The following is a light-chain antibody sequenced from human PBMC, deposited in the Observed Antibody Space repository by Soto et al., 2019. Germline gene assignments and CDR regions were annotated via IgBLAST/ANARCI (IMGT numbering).Light chain of an antibody. Sequence: QSALTQPRSVSGSPGQSVTISCAGTSSDVGGYDSVSWYQQHPGKAPKLMIFDVTKRPSGVPYRFSGSKSGNTASLTISGLQSEDEGDYFCLAYAGANTVVFGGGTKLTVL. V-gene: IGLV2-11*01. J-gene: IGLJ2*01. CDR3: LAYAGANTVV. CDR2: DVT. CDR1: SSDVGGYDS.